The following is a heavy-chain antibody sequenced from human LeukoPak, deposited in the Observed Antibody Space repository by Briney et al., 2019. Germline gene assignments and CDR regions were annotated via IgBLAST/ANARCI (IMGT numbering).Heavy chain of an antibody. V-gene: IGHV3-48*03. Sequence: GGSLRLSCAASGFTFSSYEMNWVRQAPGKGLEWVSYISSSGSTIYYADSVKGRSTISRDNAKNSLYLQMNSLRAEDTAVYYCARVNLLQSRSPGGYAFDIWGQGTMVTVSS. J-gene: IGHJ3*02. CDR3: ARVNLLQSRSPGGYAFDI. CDR1: GFTFSSYE. CDR2: ISSSGSTI. D-gene: IGHD5-24*01.